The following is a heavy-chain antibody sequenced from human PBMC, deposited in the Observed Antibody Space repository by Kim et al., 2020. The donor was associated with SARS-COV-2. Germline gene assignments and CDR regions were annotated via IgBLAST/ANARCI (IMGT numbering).Heavy chain of an antibody. CDR1: GFTFSSYG. CDR3: ARCPIVVYRYSGSYYSYFDY. V-gene: IGHV3-33*01. CDR2: IWYDGSNK. D-gene: IGHD1-26*01. Sequence: GGSLRLSCAASGFTFSSYGMHWVRQAPGKGLEWVAVIWYDGSNKYYADSVKGRFTISRDNSKNTLYLQMNSLRAEDTAVYYCARCPIVVYRYSGSYYSYFDYWGQGPLVTVSS. J-gene: IGHJ4*02.